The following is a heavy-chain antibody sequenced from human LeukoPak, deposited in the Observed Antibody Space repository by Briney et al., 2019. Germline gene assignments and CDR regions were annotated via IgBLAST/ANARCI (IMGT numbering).Heavy chain of an antibody. D-gene: IGHD1-7*01. Sequence: SETLSLTCAVYGGSFSGYYWSWLHQPPGKGLEWLGEINHSGSANYNPSLKSRVTILVDTSKSQFSLKLSSVTAEDTAVYYCARVFRWNYRSGFDYWGQGTLVTVSS. CDR3: ARVFRWNYRSGFDY. J-gene: IGHJ4*02. V-gene: IGHV4-34*01. CDR1: GGSFSGYY. CDR2: INHSGSA.